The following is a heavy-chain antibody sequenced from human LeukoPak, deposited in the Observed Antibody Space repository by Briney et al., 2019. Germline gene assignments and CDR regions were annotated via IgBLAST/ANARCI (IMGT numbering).Heavy chain of an antibody. CDR1: GGSISSSSYY. CDR2: IYYSGGT. J-gene: IGHJ4*02. D-gene: IGHD3-22*01. V-gene: IGHV4-39*06. CDR3: ARESYYYDSSGRRHYYFDY. Sequence: SETLSLTCTVSGGSISSSSYYWGWIRQPPGKGLEWIGSIYYSGGTYYNPSLKSRVTISVDTSKNQFPLRLSSVTAADTAVYYCARESYYYDSSGRRHYYFDYWGQGTLVTVSS.